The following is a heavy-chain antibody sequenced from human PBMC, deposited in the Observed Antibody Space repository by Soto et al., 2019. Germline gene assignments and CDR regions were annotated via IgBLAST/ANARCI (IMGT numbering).Heavy chain of an antibody. Sequence: EVQLLESGGGLVQPGGSLRLSCAASGFSFSGYNMNWVRQAPGKGLEWVSSISGDSNYIYYADSVQGRFTISRDNAKNSVYLQMNSLRADDTAVYYCARVVYFDRSAYGLWGQGTMVTVSS. CDR1: GFSFSGYN. CDR2: ISGDSNYI. CDR3: ARVVYFDRSAYGL. D-gene: IGHD3-22*01. J-gene: IGHJ3*01. V-gene: IGHV3-21*01.